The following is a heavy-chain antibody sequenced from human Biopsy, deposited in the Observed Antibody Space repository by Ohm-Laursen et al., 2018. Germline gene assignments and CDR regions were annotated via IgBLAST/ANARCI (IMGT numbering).Heavy chain of an antibody. CDR3: ARPPWGHAYGYYNGMDV. J-gene: IGHJ6*02. Sequence: SLRLSCAASGFIFSNYWMSWVRQAPGKGLEWVTNMNEDETIKNYVDSVKGRFTISRDNAKNSLYLQMDRLRAEDTAVYYCARPPWGHAYGYYNGMDVWGQGTTVIVSS. CDR1: GFIFSNYW. V-gene: IGHV3-7*03. CDR2: MNEDETIK. D-gene: IGHD3-10*01.